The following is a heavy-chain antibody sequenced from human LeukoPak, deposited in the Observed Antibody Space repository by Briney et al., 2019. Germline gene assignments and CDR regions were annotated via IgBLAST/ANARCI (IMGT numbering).Heavy chain of an antibody. CDR1: GFTFSSYE. D-gene: IGHD4-17*01. J-gene: IGHJ4*02. CDR3: AREGVTTLCDY. V-gene: IGHV3-48*03. CDR2: ISSSGSTI. Sequence: GGSLRLSCVASGFTFSSYEMDWVRQAPGKGLEWVSYISSSGSTIYYADSVKGRFTISRDNAKNSLYLQMNSLRAEDTAVYYCAREGVTTLCDYWGQGTLVTVSS.